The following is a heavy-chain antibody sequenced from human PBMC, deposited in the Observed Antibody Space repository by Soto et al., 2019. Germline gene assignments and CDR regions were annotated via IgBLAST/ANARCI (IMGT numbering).Heavy chain of an antibody. V-gene: IGHV4-59*01. CDR1: GDSMTNNY. Sequence: NPSETLSLPCTVSGDSMTNNYWGWIRQPPGKGLEWIGYVYYSGATNYNPSLKSRGSMSPDPSRNQFSLKLTSVTAADSAVYYCARAMGDWGTYYNYYGRDICRQETMVT. D-gene: IGHD3-10*01. J-gene: IGHJ6*02. CDR2: VYYSGAT. CDR3: ARAMGDWGTYYNYYGRDI.